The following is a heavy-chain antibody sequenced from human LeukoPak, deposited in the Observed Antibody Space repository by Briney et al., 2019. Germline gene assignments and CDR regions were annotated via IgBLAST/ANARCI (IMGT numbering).Heavy chain of an antibody. V-gene: IGHV1-18*01. CDR3: ARVNSGSYDWYFDL. D-gene: IGHD1-26*01. CDR1: GYTFTSYG. CDR2: ISAYNGNT. J-gene: IGHJ2*01. Sequence: ASVKVSCKASGYTFTSYGTSWVRQAPGQGLEWMGWISAYNGNTNYAQKLQGRVTMTTDTSTSTAYMELRSLRSDDTAVYYCARVNSGSYDWYFDLWGRGTLVTVSS.